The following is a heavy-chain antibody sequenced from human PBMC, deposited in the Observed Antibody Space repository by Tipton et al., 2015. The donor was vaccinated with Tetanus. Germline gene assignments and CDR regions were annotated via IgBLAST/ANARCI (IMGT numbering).Heavy chain of an antibody. Sequence: SLRLSCAASGFTFDDYAMHWVRQAPGKGLEWVSGISWNSGSIGYADSVKGRFTISRDNAKNSLYLQMNSLRAEDTALYYCAKDPYGDYDPGWFDPWGQGTLVTVSS. D-gene: IGHD4-17*01. CDR1: GFTFDDYA. CDR3: AKDPYGDYDPGWFDP. CDR2: ISWNSGSI. V-gene: IGHV3-9*01. J-gene: IGHJ5*02.